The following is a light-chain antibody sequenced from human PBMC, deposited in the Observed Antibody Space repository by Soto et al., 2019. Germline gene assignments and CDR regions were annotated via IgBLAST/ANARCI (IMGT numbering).Light chain of an antibody. CDR2: GNS. CDR3: QSYDSSLSGSV. CDR1: SSNIGAGYD. V-gene: IGLV1-40*01. Sequence: QSVLTQPPSVSGAPGQRVTISCTGSSSNIGAGYDVHWYQQLPGTAPKLLIYGNSNRPSGVPDRFSGSKSGTSASLALTGLQAEDEADYYCQSYDSSLSGSVFGGATKLTVL. J-gene: IGLJ2*01.